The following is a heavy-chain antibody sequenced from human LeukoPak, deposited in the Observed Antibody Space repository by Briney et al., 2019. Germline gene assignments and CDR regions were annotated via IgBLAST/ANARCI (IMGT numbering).Heavy chain of an antibody. CDR2: IHHDGRI. J-gene: IGHJ4*02. D-gene: IGHD3-16*02. Sequence: PGGSLRLSCAASGFTVSSNYMNWVRQAPGKGLEWIGEIHHDGRINYNPSLKSRVTLSVDKSKNQFSLRLNSVTAADTAMYYCARSHDHLWGNYPDYWGQGTLVTVSS. CDR1: GFTVSSNY. V-gene: IGHV4-4*02. CDR3: ARSHDHLWGNYPDY.